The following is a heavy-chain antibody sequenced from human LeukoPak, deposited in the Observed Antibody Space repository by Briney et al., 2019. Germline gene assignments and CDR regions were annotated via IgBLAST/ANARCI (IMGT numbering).Heavy chain of an antibody. CDR1: GFTFSNHA. Sequence: GGSLRLSCVASGFTFSNHAMTWVRQAPGKGLEWVSAISADAVDTFYAPSVKGRFTISRDNAKNSLYLQMNSLRAEDTAVYYCARGSTYYDSSGQVPFDYWGQGTLVTVSS. CDR2: ISADAVDT. D-gene: IGHD3-22*01. J-gene: IGHJ4*02. V-gene: IGHV3-23*01. CDR3: ARGSTYYDSSGQVPFDY.